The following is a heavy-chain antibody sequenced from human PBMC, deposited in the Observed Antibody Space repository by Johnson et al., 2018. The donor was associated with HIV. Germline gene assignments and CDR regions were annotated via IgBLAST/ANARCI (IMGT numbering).Heavy chain of an antibody. CDR3: AKSLPGYDAFDI. CDR2: ISGSGSTI. Sequence: VQLVESGGGLVQPGGSLRLSCAASGFTFSSYAMSWVRQAPGKGLEWVSAISGSGSTIYYADSVKGRFTISRDNAKNSLYLQMNSLRAEDTAVYYCAKSLPGYDAFDIWGQGTMVTVSS. D-gene: IGHD5-12*01. CDR1: GFTFSSYA. V-gene: IGHV3-23*04. J-gene: IGHJ3*02.